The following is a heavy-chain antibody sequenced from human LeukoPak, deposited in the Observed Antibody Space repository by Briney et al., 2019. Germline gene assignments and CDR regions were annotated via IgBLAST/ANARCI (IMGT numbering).Heavy chain of an antibody. D-gene: IGHD3-22*01. J-gene: IGHJ4*02. V-gene: IGHV3-74*01. CDR2: INSDGSST. CDR1: GCTFSSYW. Sequence: GGSLRLSCAASGCTFSSYWMHWVRQAPGKGLVWVSRINSDGSSTSYADSVKGRFTISRDNAKNTLYLQMNSLRAEDTAVYYCARSPNYYDSSGYPPDYWGQGTLVTVSS. CDR3: ARSPNYYDSSGYPPDY.